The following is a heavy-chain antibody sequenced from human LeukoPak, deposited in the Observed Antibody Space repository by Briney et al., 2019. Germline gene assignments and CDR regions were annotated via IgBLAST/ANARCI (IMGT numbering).Heavy chain of an antibody. D-gene: IGHD3-3*01. V-gene: IGHV3-7*01. CDR3: ARDRNTDFWSGYYTNYCDY. J-gene: IGHJ4*02. CDR2: IKQDGSEK. Sequence: PGGSLRLSCAASGFTFSSYSMNWVRQAPGKGLEWVANIKQDGSEKYYVDSVKGRFTISRDNAKNSLYLQMNSLRAEDTAVYYCARDRNTDFWSGYYTNYCDYWGQGTLVTVSS. CDR1: GFTFSSYS.